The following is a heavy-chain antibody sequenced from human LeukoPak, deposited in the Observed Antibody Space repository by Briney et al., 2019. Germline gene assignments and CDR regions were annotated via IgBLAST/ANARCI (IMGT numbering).Heavy chain of an antibody. CDR1: GYSISSGYY. D-gene: IGHD6-13*01. CDR3: AGGRIAAGFDY. V-gene: IGHV4-38-2*02. CDR2: IYHSGST. J-gene: IGHJ4*02. Sequence: SDTLSLTCTVSGYSISSGYYWGWIRQPPGKGLEWIGSIYHSGSTYYNPSLKSRVTISVDTSKNQFSLKLSSATAADTAVYYCAGGRIAAGFDYWGQGTLVTVSS.